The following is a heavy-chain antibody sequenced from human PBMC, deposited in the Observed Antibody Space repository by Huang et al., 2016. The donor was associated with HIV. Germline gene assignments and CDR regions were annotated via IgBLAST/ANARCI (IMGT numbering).Heavy chain of an antibody. CDR1: RYTVTNYA. D-gene: IGHD2-15*01. J-gene: IGHJ5*02. CDR2: INDANANT. V-gene: IGHV1-3*01. CDR3: AGSRGILRGFDP. Sequence: QVQFVQSGAEVKKPGASVKVSCKASRYTVTNYAVHWVRQAPGQRLEWIGWINDANANTKYSEKCQGRVTFSRDAAAATAYMELSSLRHDDTAVYYCAGSRGILRGFDPWGQGTLVTVSS.